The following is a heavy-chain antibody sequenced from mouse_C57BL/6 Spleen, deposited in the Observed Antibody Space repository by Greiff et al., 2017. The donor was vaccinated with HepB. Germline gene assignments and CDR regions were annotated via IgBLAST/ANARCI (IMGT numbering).Heavy chain of an antibody. Sequence: EVQRVESGGGLVKPGGSLKLSCAASGFTFSDYGMHWVRQAPEKGLEWVAYISSGSSTIYYADTVKGRFTISRDNAKNTLFLQMTSLRSEDTAMYYWARGTTGAAPHYFDYWGQGTTLTVSS. J-gene: IGHJ2*01. V-gene: IGHV5-17*01. CDR1: GFTFSDYG. D-gene: IGHD2-14*01. CDR3: ARGTTGAAPHYFDY. CDR2: ISSGSSTI.